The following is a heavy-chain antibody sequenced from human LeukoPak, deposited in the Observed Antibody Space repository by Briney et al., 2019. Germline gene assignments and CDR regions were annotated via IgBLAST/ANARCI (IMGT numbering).Heavy chain of an antibody. CDR1: GFTFSGYS. D-gene: IGHD3-22*01. J-gene: IGHJ4*02. CDR2: ISSSSSYI. V-gene: IGHV3-21*01. Sequence: AGGSLRLSCAASGFTFSGYSMNWVRQAPGKGLEWVSSISSSSSYIYYADSVKGRFTISRDNAKNSLYLQMNSLRAEDTAVYYCARDSYYYDSSGRTPDLDYWGQGTLVTVSS. CDR3: ARDSYYYDSSGRTPDLDY.